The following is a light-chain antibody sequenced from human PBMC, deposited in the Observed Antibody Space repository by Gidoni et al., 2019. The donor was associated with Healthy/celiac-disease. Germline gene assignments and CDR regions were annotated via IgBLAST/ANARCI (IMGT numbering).Light chain of an antibody. Sequence: QMTQSPSSLSASVGDRVTITCRASQSISSYLNWYQQKPGKAPKLLIYAASSLQSGVPSRFSGSGSGTDFTLTISSLQPEDFATYYCQQSYSTPHTFXXXTKLEIK. CDR2: AAS. V-gene: IGKV1-39*01. CDR1: QSISSY. CDR3: QQSYSTPHT. J-gene: IGKJ2*01.